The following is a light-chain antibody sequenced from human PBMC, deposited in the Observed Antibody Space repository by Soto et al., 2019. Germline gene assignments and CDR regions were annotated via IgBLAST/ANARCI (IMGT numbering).Light chain of an antibody. CDR1: RSLSGW. CDR3: QQYFGAWT. V-gene: IGKV1-5*03. CDR2: EVS. Sequence: DFPLTQSPSTLSASVGDRVTITCRASRSLSGWLAWYQQKPGKAPKLLIYEVSTLETGVPSRFSGSGSGTKFTLTINSLQPDDSATYYCQQYFGAWTFGQGTKVEI. J-gene: IGKJ1*01.